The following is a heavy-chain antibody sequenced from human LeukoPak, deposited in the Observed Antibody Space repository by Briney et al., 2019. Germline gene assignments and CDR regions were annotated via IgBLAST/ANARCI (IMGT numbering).Heavy chain of an antibody. CDR1: GYTFTGYY. CDR3: AERYCSSTSCDSYYFDY. V-gene: IGHV1-2*02. CDR2: INPNSGGT. Sequence: GASVKVSCKASGYTFTGYYMHWVRQAPGQGLEWMGWINPNSGGTNYAQKFQGRVTMTRDTSISTAYMELSRLRSDDTAVYYCAERYCSSTSCDSYYFDYWGQGTLVTVSS. J-gene: IGHJ4*02. D-gene: IGHD2-2*01.